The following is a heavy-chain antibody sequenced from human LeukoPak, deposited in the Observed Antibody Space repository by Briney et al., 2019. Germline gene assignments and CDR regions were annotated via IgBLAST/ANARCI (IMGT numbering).Heavy chain of an antibody. CDR3: ARAGTPITMIVVESNWFDP. CDR2: IYYSGST. D-gene: IGHD3-22*01. Sequence: SETLSLTCSVSGGSITSYYWSWIRQPPGKGLEWIGYIYYSGSTNYNPSLKSRVTISVDTSKNQFSLKLSSVTAADTAVYYCARAGTPITMIVVESNWFDPWGQGTLVTVSS. CDR1: GGSITSYY. J-gene: IGHJ5*02. V-gene: IGHV4-59*01.